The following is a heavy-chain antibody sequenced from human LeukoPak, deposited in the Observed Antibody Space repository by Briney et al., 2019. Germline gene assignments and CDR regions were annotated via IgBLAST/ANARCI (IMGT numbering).Heavy chain of an antibody. CDR3: AKTVGYSSSWGDYFDY. J-gene: IGHJ4*02. D-gene: IGHD6-13*01. CDR2: VSGSGGST. V-gene: IGHV3-23*01. CDR1: GFTFSSHA. Sequence: GGSLRLSCAASGFTFSSHAMSWVRQAPGKGLEWVSSVSGSGGSTCHADSVKGRFTISRDHSKNTLYLQMNSLRADDTAIYYCAKTVGYSSSWGDYFDYWGQGTLVTVSS.